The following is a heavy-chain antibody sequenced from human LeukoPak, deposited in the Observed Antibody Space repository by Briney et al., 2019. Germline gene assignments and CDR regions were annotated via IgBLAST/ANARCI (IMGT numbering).Heavy chain of an antibody. D-gene: IGHD3-3*01. CDR2: IYPADSAT. CDR1: GYSFTTYW. CDR3: ARSLWSGYAQYYFDY. J-gene: IGHJ4*02. V-gene: IGHV5-51*01. Sequence: GESLKISCKASGYSFTTYWIGWVRQMPGKGLEWMGIIYPADSATRYSPSFQGQVTISVDKSISTAYLHWSSLKASDTAMYYCARSLWSGYAQYYFDYWGQGTLVTVSS.